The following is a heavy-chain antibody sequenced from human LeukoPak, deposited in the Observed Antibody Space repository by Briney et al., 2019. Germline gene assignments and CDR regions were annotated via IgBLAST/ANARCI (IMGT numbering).Heavy chain of an antibody. J-gene: IGHJ3*01. D-gene: IGHD4-11*01. CDR2: VYSSGTT. CDR3: ARRMRTVTDTFDV. Sequence: SETLSLTCTVFGDSLTSHFWSWIRQPPGKGLEWIGYVYSSGTTNYNPSLTSRVSLSMDTSKKQISLRLTSLTAADTAVYYCARRMRTVTDTFDVWGQGHLVTVSS. V-gene: IGHV4-59*08. CDR1: GDSLTSHF.